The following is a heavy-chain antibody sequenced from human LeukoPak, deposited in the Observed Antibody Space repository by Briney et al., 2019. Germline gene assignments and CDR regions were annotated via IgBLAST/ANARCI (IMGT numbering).Heavy chain of an antibody. J-gene: IGHJ6*03. CDR1: GGSISSGSHY. CDR2: IYTSGST. Sequence: SETLSLTCTVSGGSISSGSHYWTWIRQPAGKGLEWIGRIYTSGSTNYNPSLKSRVTISVDTSKNQFSLKLSSVTAADTAVYYCARTHYGSGYYYYYYMDVWGKGTTVTISS. V-gene: IGHV4-61*02. D-gene: IGHD3-10*01. CDR3: ARTHYGSGYYYYYYMDV.